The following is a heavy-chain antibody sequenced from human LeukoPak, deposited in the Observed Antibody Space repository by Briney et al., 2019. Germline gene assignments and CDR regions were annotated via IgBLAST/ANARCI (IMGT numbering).Heavy chain of an antibody. Sequence: SETLSLTXTVSGGSISSYYWSWIRQSAGKGLEWIGRIYTSGSTNYNPSLKSRVTMSVDTSKNQFSLKLSSVTAADTAVYYCARDGYYYDSSGYYFWDWFDPWGQGTLVTVSS. CDR1: GGSISSYY. D-gene: IGHD3-22*01. J-gene: IGHJ5*02. V-gene: IGHV4-4*07. CDR2: IYTSGST. CDR3: ARDGYYYDSSGYYFWDWFDP.